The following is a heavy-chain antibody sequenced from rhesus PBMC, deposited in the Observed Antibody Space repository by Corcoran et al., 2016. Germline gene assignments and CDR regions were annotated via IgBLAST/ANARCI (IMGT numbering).Heavy chain of an antibody. J-gene: IGHJ4*01. CDR2: IYGSGGST. Sequence: QVQLQESGPAVVKPSETLSLTCAVSGGSISSSNWWSWIRQSPGKGLEWIGGIYGSGGSTEYNPSLKSRVTISIGTSKNQFSLKLSSVTAADTAVYYCASATGDFGYWGQGVLVTVSS. V-gene: IGHV4-93*02. CDR1: GGSISSSNW. CDR3: ASATGDFGY.